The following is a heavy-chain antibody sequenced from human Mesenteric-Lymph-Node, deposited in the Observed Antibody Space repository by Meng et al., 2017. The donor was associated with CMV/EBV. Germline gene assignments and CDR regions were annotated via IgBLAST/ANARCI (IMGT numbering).Heavy chain of an antibody. Sequence: GESLKISCAASGFTFSNYWMHWVRQVPGKGLVWVSRINSDGSSTSYADSVKGRFTISRDNAKNTLYVQMSSLRAEDTAMYYCARVSSDSSSVSDWYFDLWGRGTLVTVSS. D-gene: IGHD6-6*01. CDR1: GFTFSNYW. CDR2: INSDGSST. CDR3: ARVSSDSSSVSDWYFDL. J-gene: IGHJ2*01. V-gene: IGHV3-74*01.